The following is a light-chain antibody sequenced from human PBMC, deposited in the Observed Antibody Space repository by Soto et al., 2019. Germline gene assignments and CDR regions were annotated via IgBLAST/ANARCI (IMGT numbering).Light chain of an antibody. Sequence: EIVLTQSPGTLSLSPGEGATLSCRASQSLGSTYLAWYQQKPGQAPRLLIYGASNRATGIPDRFSGSGSGTDFTFTISRLEPEDFAVYYCQQYGSFPITFGQGTRLEI. V-gene: IGKV3-20*01. J-gene: IGKJ5*01. CDR3: QQYGSFPIT. CDR1: QSLGSTY. CDR2: GAS.